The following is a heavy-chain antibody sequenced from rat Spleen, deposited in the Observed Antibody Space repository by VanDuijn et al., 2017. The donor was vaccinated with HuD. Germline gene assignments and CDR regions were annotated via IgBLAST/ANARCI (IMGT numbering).Heavy chain of an antibody. J-gene: IGHJ2*01. CDR3: ARNYGGYEGYFDY. CDR1: GFSLTNYH. V-gene: IGHV2-47*01. Sequence: QVQLKESGPGLVQPSQTLSLACTVSGFSLTNYHVHWVRQPSGKGLEWMGVIWGNGGTDYNSAIKSRLSISRDTSKSQVFLKMNSLQTEDTAMYFCARNYGGYEGYFDYWGQGVMVTVSS. D-gene: IGHD1-11*01. CDR2: IWGNGGT.